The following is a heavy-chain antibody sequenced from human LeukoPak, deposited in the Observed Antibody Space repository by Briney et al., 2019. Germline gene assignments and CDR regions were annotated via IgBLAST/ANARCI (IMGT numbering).Heavy chain of an antibody. D-gene: IGHD3-3*01. CDR2: ILHSGST. CDR1: GVSITSDTYY. V-gene: IGHV4-30-2*01. Sequence: SQTLSLTCAVSGVSITSDTYYWSWIRQPPGKGLEWIGYILHSGSTYHNPSLKSRVTISIDTSKSQFSLKLSSVTAADTAVYFRARTRDFWSAYFDYWGQGTLVTVSS. J-gene: IGHJ4*02. CDR3: ARTRDFWSAYFDY.